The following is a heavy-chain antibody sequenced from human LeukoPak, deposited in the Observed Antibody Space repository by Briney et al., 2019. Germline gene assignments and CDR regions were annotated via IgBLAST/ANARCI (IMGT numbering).Heavy chain of an antibody. CDR2: ISSSSSYI. Sequence: GGSLRLSCAASGFTFSSYSMNWVRQAPGKGLEWVSSISSSSSYIYYADSVKGRFTISRDNAKNSLYLQMNSLRAEDTAVYYCARVKTAAGTGGGSDYWGQGTLVTASS. CDR3: ARVKTAAGTGGGSDY. J-gene: IGHJ4*02. V-gene: IGHV3-21*01. D-gene: IGHD6-13*01. CDR1: GFTFSSYS.